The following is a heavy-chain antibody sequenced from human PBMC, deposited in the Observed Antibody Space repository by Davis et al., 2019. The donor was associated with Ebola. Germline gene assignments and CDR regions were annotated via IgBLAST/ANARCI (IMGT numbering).Heavy chain of an antibody. J-gene: IGHJ4*02. CDR3: AREGLMVTNYFDY. CDR2: ISAYNGNT. CDR1: GYTFTSYG. Sequence: ASVKVSCKASGYTFTSYGISWVRQAPGQGLEWMGWISAYNGNTNYAQKLQGRVTMTTDTSTSTVYMELRSLRSDDTAVYYCAREGLMVTNYFDYWGQGTLVTVSS. V-gene: IGHV1-18*04. D-gene: IGHD3-10*01.